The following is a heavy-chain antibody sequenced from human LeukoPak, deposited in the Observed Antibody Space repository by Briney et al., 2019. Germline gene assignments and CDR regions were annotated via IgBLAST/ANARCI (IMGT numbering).Heavy chain of an antibody. CDR1: GGTFSSYA. V-gene: IGHV1-69*04. Sequence: GASVKVSCKASGGTFSSYAISWVRQAPGQGLEWMGRIIPILGIANYAQKFQGRVTITADKSTSTAYMELSSLRSEDTAVYYCARGGITMVRGVIIPPLSWFDPWGQGTLVTVSS. D-gene: IGHD3-10*01. CDR2: IIPILGIA. J-gene: IGHJ5*02. CDR3: ARGGITMVRGVIIPPLSWFDP.